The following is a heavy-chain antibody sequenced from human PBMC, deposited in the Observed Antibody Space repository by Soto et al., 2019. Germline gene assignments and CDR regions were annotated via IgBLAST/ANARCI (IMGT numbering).Heavy chain of an antibody. CDR2: INPSGSST. Sequence: QVQLVQSGAEVKKPGASVKVSCKASGYTFTSYYMHWVRQAPGQGLEWMGIINPSGSSTSYAQKLPGTGTMTRDTATMKVSMELSRLRAEDTAVYYCARAKRRRDGDDIVGRRVLYDFDIWGQGTMVTVSS. D-gene: IGHD3-9*01. CDR1: GYTFTSYY. J-gene: IGHJ3*02. V-gene: IGHV1-46*01. CDR3: ARAKRRRDGDDIVGRRVLYDFDI.